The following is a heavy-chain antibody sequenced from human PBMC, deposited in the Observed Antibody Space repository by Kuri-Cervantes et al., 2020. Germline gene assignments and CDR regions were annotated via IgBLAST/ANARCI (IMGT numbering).Heavy chain of an antibody. CDR2: INPSGGST. D-gene: IGHD6-13*01. J-gene: IGHJ5*02. CDR1: GYTFTRYC. CDR3: ARLPLSSSSWYRRPQNNWFDP. V-gene: IGHV1-46*01. Sequence: ASVKVSCKASGYTFTRYCMHWVRQAPGQGLEWMGIINPSGGSTSYAQKFQGRVTVTRDTSTSTVYMELSSLRSEDTAVYYCARLPLSSSSWYRRPQNNWFDPWGQGTLVTVSS.